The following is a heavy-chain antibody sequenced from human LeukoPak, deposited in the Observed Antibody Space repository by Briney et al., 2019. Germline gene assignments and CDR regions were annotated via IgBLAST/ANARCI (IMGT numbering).Heavy chain of an antibody. V-gene: IGHV4-30-2*01. Sequence: SETLSLTCTVSGGSISSGGYYWSWIRQPPGKGLEWIGYIYHSGSTYYNPSLKSRVTISVDRSKNQFSLKLSSVTAADTAVYYCARVVDNLKYDFWSGPIDYWGQGTLVTVSS. J-gene: IGHJ4*02. CDR2: IYHSGST. D-gene: IGHD3-3*01. CDR3: ARVVDNLKYDFWSGPIDY. CDR1: GGSISSGGYY.